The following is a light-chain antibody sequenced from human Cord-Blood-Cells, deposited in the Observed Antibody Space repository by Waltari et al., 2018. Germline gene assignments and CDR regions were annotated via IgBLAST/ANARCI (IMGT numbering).Light chain of an antibody. CDR3: QSYDSSLSVVV. Sequence: QSVLTQPPSVSGAPGPRGTISCTGSSSNIGAGYDVHWYQQLPGTAPKLLIYGNSNRPSGVPDRFSGSKSGTSASLAITGLQAEDEADYYCQSYDSSLSVVVFGGGTKLTVL. J-gene: IGLJ2*01. CDR2: GNS. V-gene: IGLV1-40*01. CDR1: SSNIGAGYD.